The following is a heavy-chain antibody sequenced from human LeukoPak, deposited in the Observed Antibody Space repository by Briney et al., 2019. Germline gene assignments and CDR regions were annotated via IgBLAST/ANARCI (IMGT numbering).Heavy chain of an antibody. V-gene: IGHV3-30*02. CDR2: IRYDGSNE. CDR3: AKEGYSYGYYYYYMDV. D-gene: IGHD5-18*01. CDR1: GFTFSKYG. J-gene: IGHJ6*03. Sequence: GGSLRLSCAASGFTFSKYGMHWVRQSPGKGLEWVAFIRYDGSNENYADSVKGRFTISRDYSKSTLYLQMNSLRAEDTAVFYCAKEGYSYGYYYYYMDVWGKGTTVTVSS.